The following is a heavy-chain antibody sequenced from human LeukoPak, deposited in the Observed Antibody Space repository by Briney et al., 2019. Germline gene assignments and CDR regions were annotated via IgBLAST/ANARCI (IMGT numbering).Heavy chain of an antibody. CDR2: IYTSGST. Sequence: SESLSLTCTVSGGSISSGSSYWSWIRQPAGKGLEWIGRIYTSGSTNYNPPLKSRVPISVDTFKNQFSLKLSSVTAADTAVYFCARAGITMVRGVITWFDPWGQGTLVTVSS. V-gene: IGHV4-61*02. CDR3: ARAGITMVRGVITWFDP. D-gene: IGHD3-10*01. CDR1: GGSISSGSSY. J-gene: IGHJ5*02.